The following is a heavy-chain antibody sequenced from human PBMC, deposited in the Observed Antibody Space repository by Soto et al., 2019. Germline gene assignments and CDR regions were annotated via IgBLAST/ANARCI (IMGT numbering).Heavy chain of an antibody. V-gene: IGHV4-59*03. CDR3: VSSRTAVFGDALDI. CDR1: GGSISSFF. Sequence: QVQLQQSGPGLVKPSETLSLTCSVSGGSISSFFKNWIRQAPGKGLEWIGCIYDSGDANYNPSLKSRVTISLDTSKNQFSLNLSSVTAADTAVYYCVSSRTAVFGDALDIWALGTRVTVSS. D-gene: IGHD3-3*01. CDR2: IYDSGDA. J-gene: IGHJ3*02.